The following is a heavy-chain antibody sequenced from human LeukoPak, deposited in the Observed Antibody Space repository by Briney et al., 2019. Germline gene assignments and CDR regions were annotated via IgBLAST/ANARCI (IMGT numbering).Heavy chain of an antibody. J-gene: IGHJ4*02. CDR2: GDYSGGT. CDR3: AGERGEEYSSGWYKTNFFDN. D-gene: IGHD6-19*01. Sequence: SETLSLTCSVSGDSFSSVTDYWAWIRQPPGKGLEWIASGDYSGGTYYNPSLESRVAISADMSEKQISLKLTSVTGADTAVYYCAGERGEEYSSGWYKTNFFDNWGQGIRVTVSS. V-gene: IGHV4-39*07. CDR1: GDSFSSVTDY.